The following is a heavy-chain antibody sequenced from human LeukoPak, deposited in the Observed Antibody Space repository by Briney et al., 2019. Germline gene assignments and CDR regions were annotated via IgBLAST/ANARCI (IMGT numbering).Heavy chain of an antibody. J-gene: IGHJ4*02. CDR1: GGSFSGDY. V-gene: IGHV4-34*01. D-gene: IGHD2-2*01. CDR3: ARSYAHDY. Sequence: PSETLSLTCAVYGGSFSGDYWSWRRQPPGKGLEWIGEINHSGSTNYNPSLKSRVTISVDTSKNQFSLKLSSVTAADTAMYYCARSYAHDYWGQGTLVTVSS. CDR2: INHSGST.